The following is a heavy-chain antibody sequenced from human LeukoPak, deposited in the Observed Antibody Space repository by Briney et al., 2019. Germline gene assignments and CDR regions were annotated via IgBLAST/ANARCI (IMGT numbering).Heavy chain of an antibody. CDR2: IIPIFGTA. CDR1: GGTFSIYA. D-gene: IGHD1-26*01. CDR3: ALGAKGELRE. Sequence: GASVTVSFTSSGGTFSIYAISWVRQAPGQGLEWMGGIIPIFGTANYAQKFQGRVTITADESTSTAYMELSSLRSEDTAVYYCALGAKGELRERGQGTLVTVSS. V-gene: IGHV1-69*13. J-gene: IGHJ4*02.